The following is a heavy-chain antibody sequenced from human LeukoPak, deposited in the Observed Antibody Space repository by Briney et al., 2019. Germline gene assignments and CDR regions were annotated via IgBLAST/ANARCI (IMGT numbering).Heavy chain of an antibody. CDR3: AKDRVYSSGATDAFDI. V-gene: IGHV3-23*01. CDR1: GFIFSSSA. D-gene: IGHD6-19*01. CDR2: ISGGGDDT. J-gene: IGHJ3*02. Sequence: GGSLRLSCAVSGFIFSSSAMSWVRQAPGKGLEWVSAISGGGDDTSYADSARGRFTVSRDNSKNTLYLQMNSLRAEDTAIYYCAKDRVYSSGATDAFDIWGQGTMVTVSS.